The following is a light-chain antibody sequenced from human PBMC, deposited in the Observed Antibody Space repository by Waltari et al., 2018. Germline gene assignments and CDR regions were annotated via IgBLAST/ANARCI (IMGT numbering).Light chain of an antibody. Sequence: QSALTQPASVSGSPGQSVTICCTGTSSDVGGYNHVSWYQQHPGKAPKLMIYDVSKRPSGVSNRFSGSKSGNTASLTISGLQAEDEADYYCCSYAGSSTVFGGGTKLTVL. J-gene: IGLJ2*01. CDR2: DVS. V-gene: IGLV2-23*02. CDR1: SSDVGGYNH. CDR3: CSYAGSSTV.